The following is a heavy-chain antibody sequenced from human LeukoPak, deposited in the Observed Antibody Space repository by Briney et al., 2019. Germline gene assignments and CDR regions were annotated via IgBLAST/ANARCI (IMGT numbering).Heavy chain of an antibody. V-gene: IGHV4-4*07. CDR3: AGAYCGGDCYSGRAFDI. D-gene: IGHD2-21*02. Sequence: SSETLSLTCTVSGGSISSYYWSWIRQPAGKGLEWIGRIYTSGSTNYNPSLKSRVTISVDTSKNQFSLKLSSVTAADTAVYYCAGAYCGGDCYSGRAFDIWGQGTMVTVSS. CDR2: IYTSGST. J-gene: IGHJ3*02. CDR1: GGSISSYY.